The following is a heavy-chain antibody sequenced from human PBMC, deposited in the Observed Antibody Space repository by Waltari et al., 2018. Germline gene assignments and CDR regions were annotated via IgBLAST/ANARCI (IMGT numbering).Heavy chain of an antibody. Sequence: EVQLVESGGVVVQPGGSLRPPCPAYGFPFAAYTMHWVRQAPGKGLEWVSLISWDGGSTYYADSVKGRFTISRDNSKNSLYLQMNSLRTEDTALYYCAKDMGPSRYDSSGYFDYWGQGTLVTVSS. CDR2: ISWDGGST. D-gene: IGHD3-22*01. J-gene: IGHJ4*02. CDR3: AKDMGPSRYDSSGYFDY. V-gene: IGHV3-43*01. CDR1: GFPFAAYT.